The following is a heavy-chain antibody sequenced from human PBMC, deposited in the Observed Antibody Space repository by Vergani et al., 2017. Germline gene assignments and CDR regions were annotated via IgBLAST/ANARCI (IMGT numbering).Heavy chain of an antibody. V-gene: IGHV5-51*01. J-gene: IGHJ5*02. Sequence: EVQLVQSGAEVKKPGESLKISCKGSGYSFTSYWSGWVRQRPGKGLEWMGIIYPGDSDTSYSPSFQGQVTISADKSISPAYLQCSSLEASDTAMSYCARHAYWGSSSRWFDPWGQGTLVTVSS. D-gene: IGHD7-27*01. CDR3: ARHAYWGSSSRWFDP. CDR1: GYSFTSYW. CDR2: IYPGDSDT.